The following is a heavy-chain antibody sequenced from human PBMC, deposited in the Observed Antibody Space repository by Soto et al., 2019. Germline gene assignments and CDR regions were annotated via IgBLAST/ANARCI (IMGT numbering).Heavy chain of an antibody. CDR2: ISAYNGNT. CDR1: GYTFTSYG. D-gene: IGHD5-12*01. Sequence: ASVKVSCKASGYTFTSYGISWVRQAPGQGLEWMGWISAYNGNTNYAQKLQGRVTMTTDTSTSTAYMELRSLRSDDTAVYYCARGEPLRPNSGYDYYFDYWGQGTLVTVSS. CDR3: ARGEPLRPNSGYDYYFDY. V-gene: IGHV1-18*01. J-gene: IGHJ4*02.